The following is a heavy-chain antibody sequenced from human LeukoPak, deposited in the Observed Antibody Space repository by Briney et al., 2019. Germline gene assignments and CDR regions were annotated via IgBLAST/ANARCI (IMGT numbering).Heavy chain of an antibody. CDR3: ARLGRSGYSLTGFDY. V-gene: IGHV5-51*01. CDR1: GYSFSSYW. J-gene: IGHJ4*02. CDR2: IYPADSDT. D-gene: IGHD3-22*01. Sequence: GESLKISCKGSGYSFSSYWVGWVRQMPGKGLEWMGLIYPADSDTRYSPSFQGQVTISADKSISTAYLQWSSLKASDTAMYYCARLGRSGYSLTGFDYWGQGTLVTVSS.